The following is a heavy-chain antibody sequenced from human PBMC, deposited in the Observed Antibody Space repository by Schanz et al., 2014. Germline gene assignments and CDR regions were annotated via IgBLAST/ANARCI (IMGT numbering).Heavy chain of an antibody. CDR3: AASSGWHPSTDY. D-gene: IGHD6-19*01. CDR1: GFTFGDYA. V-gene: IGHV3-48*04. Sequence: EVQLVESGGGVVQPGRSLRLSCAASGFTFGDYAMTWVRQAPGKGPEYVSYISSGGTTTYHSDSVKGRFTISRDNAKSSLYLQMNSLRVEDTAVYYCAASSGWHPSTDYWGQGTLVTVSS. J-gene: IGHJ4*02. CDR2: ISSGGTTT.